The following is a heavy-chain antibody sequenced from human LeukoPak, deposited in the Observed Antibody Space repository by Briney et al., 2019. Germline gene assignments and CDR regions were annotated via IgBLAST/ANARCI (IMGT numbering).Heavy chain of an antibody. CDR1: GGSFSGYY. CDR3: ARGRNDFWSGYYPGYYYYMDV. CDR2: INHSGST. V-gene: IGHV4-34*01. J-gene: IGHJ6*03. Sequence: SETLSLTCAVYGGSFSGYYWSWIRQPPGKGLEWIGEINHSGSTNYNPSLKSRVTISVDTSKNQFSLKLSSVTAADTAVYYCARGRNDFWSGYYPGYYYYMDVWGKGTTVTVSS. D-gene: IGHD3-3*01.